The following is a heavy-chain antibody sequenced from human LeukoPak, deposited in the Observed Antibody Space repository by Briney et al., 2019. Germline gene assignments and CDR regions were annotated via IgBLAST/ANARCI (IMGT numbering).Heavy chain of an antibody. Sequence: GGSLRLSCAASGFTFSGYWMSWVRQAPGKGLEWVANIKQDGSEKYYVDSVKGRFTISRDNAKNSLYLQMNSLRAEDTAVYYCARNEYYYYGMDVWGQGTTLTVSS. V-gene: IGHV3-7*01. CDR3: ARNEYYYYGMDV. J-gene: IGHJ6*02. CDR1: GFTFSGYW. CDR2: IKQDGSEK.